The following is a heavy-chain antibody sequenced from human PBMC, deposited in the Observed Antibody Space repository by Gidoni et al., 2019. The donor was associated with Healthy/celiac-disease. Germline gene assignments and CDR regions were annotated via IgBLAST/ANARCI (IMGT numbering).Heavy chain of an antibody. V-gene: IGHV1-18*01. Sequence: GRVTMTTDTSTSTAYMELRSLRSDDTAVYYCARAAWIQLWYYFDYWGQGTLVTVSS. D-gene: IGHD5-18*01. J-gene: IGHJ4*02. CDR3: ARAAWIQLWYYFDY.